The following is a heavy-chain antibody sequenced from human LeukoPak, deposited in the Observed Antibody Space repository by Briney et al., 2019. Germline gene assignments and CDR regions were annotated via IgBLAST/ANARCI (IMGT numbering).Heavy chain of an antibody. CDR1: GYTFTTYA. D-gene: IGHD6-13*01. Sequence: ASVKVSCKASGYTFTTYAMNWVRQAPGQGLEWMGWMNPNSGNTGYAQKFQGRVTITRNTSISTAYMELSSLRSEDTAVYYCARGLSSSWYGLPVNYWGQGTLVTVSS. CDR2: MNPNSGNT. J-gene: IGHJ4*02. CDR3: ARGLSSSWYGLPVNY. V-gene: IGHV1-8*01.